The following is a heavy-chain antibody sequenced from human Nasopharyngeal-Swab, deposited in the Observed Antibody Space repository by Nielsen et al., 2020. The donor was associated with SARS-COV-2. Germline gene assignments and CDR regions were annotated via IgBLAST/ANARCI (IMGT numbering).Heavy chain of an antibody. D-gene: IGHD2-15*01. CDR3: ARQPASDTVYRLDFDY. CDR1: GDSVSNGSAA. V-gene: IGHV6-1*01. CDR2: AYYWSKWII. Sequence: SQTLSLTCAISGDSVSNGSAAWTWIRQSPSRGLEWLGRAYYWSKWIINYAVAVRGRIAMNPATSKNQFSLQLHSVTPEDTAMYYCARQPASDTVYRLDFDYWGQGILVTVSS. J-gene: IGHJ4*02.